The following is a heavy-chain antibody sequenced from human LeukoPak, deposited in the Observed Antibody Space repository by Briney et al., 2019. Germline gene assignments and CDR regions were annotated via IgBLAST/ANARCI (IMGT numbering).Heavy chain of an antibody. CDR3: AKVDPDYVYYYYGMDV. J-gene: IGHJ6*02. CDR2: ISYDGSNK. Sequence: GRSLRLSCAASGFTFSSYGMHWVRQAPGKGLEWVAVISYDGSNKYYADSVKGRFTISRDNSKNTLYLQMNSLRAEDTAVYYCAKVDPDYVYYYYGMDVWGQGTTVTVSS. V-gene: IGHV3-30*18. D-gene: IGHD3-10*02. CDR1: GFTFSSYG.